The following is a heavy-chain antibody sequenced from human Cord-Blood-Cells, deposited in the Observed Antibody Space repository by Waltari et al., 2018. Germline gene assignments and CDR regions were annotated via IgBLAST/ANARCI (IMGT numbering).Heavy chain of an antibody. CDR3: RPNLLPQFSVFDY. V-gene: IGHV1-2*07. CDR1: GYTFTGYY. CDR2: LNSDSGGT. J-gene: IGHJ4*02. Sequence: QVQLVQSGAEVKKPGASVKVSCKASGYTFTGYYMHWVRQARGQGLEWMGWLNSDSGGTNYAHKFQGRVTMTSDTSISTADMELSRLRSDDTVLYYGRPNLLPQFSVFDYWGQGTLVTVSS.